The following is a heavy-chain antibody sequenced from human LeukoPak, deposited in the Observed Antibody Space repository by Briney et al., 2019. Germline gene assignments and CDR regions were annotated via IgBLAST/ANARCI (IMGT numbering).Heavy chain of an antibody. D-gene: IGHD3-10*01. CDR1: GYSISSGYY. CDR3: ARDALVRGLYYFDY. CDR2: IYHSGST. Sequence: SETLSLTCAVSGYSISSGYYWGWIRQPPGKGLEWIGSIYHSGSTYYNPSLKSRVTISVDTSKNQFPLKLSSVTAADTAVYYCARDALVRGLYYFDYWGQGTLVTVSS. J-gene: IGHJ4*02. V-gene: IGHV4-38-2*02.